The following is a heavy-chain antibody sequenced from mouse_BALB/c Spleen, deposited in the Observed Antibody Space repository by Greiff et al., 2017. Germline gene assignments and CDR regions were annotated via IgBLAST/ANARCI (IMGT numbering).Heavy chain of an antibody. Sequence: DVKLQESGGGLVQPGGSLKLSCAASGFDFSRYWMSWVRQAPGKGLEWIGEINPDSSTINYTPSLKDKFIISRDNAKNTLYLQMSKVRSEDTALYYCARPYGNYVGYAMDYWGQGTSVTVSS. J-gene: IGHJ4*01. D-gene: IGHD2-1*01. V-gene: IGHV4-1*02. CDR3: ARPYGNYVGYAMDY. CDR1: GFDFSRYW. CDR2: INPDSSTI.